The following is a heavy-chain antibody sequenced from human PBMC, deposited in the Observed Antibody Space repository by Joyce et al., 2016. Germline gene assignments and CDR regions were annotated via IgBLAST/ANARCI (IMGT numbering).Heavy chain of an antibody. D-gene: IGHD3-10*01. J-gene: IGHJ6*02. CDR1: GDSFSGTSYY. Sequence: HLQESGPGLVKPSETLSLTCTISGDSFSGTSYYWSWIRQSPGKGLEWLGFMYNSETTHYNPALGGRFSISVGAAKKQFSLRLTSVTSADTAVYYCATSLPSRVGGFQFFGMDVWGQGTTVIVS. CDR3: ATSLPSRVGGFQFFGMDV. V-gene: IGHV4-61*01. CDR2: MYNSETT.